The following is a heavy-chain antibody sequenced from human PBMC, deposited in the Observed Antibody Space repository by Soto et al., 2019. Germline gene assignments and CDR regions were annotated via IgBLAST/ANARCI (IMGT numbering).Heavy chain of an antibody. Sequence: QVQLVESGGGVVQPGRSLRLSCAASGFTFSSYGMHWVRQAPGKGLEWLAVISYDGSNKYYADSVKGRFTISRDNSKNTLYLQMNSLRAEDTAVYYCAKVGIVFLSYNYMDVWGKGTMVTVSS. D-gene: IGHD2-15*01. CDR2: ISYDGSNK. V-gene: IGHV3-30*18. CDR3: AKVGIVFLSYNYMDV. CDR1: GFTFSSYG. J-gene: IGHJ6*03.